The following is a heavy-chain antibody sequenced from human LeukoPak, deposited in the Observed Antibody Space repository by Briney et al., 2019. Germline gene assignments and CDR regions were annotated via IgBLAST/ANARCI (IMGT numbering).Heavy chain of an antibody. CDR3: ARDRFCTTDRCSDY. CDR1: GFTFSYYW. D-gene: IGHD2-8*01. CDR2: IRTDGTST. J-gene: IGHJ4*02. V-gene: IGHV3-74*01. Sequence: GGSLRLSCAASGFTFSYYWMHWVRQAPGKGLVWVARIRTDGTSTSYADSVKGRFTISRNNAKNTLYLQMNSLRVEDTAVYYCARDRFCTTDRCSDYWGQGTLVTVSS.